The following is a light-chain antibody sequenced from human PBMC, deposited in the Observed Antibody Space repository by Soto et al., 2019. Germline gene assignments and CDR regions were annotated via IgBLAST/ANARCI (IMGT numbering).Light chain of an antibody. V-gene: IGKV1-9*01. CDR3: QQLTNFRFT. Sequence: IQLTQSPSSLSASVGDRVTITCRASQRINNFLAWYQQRPGKAPHLLVYVASTLQSGVPSRFSGSGSGTDFTLTISSLQPEDCATYYCQQLTNFRFTFGQGTKLDIK. CDR1: QRINNF. J-gene: IGKJ2*01. CDR2: VAS.